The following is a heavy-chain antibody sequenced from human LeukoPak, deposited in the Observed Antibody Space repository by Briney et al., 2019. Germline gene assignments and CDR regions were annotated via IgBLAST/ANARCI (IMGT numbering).Heavy chain of an antibody. D-gene: IGHD1-26*01. Sequence: SETLSLTCTVSGGSISSSSYYWGWIRQPPGKGLEWIGSIYYSGSTYYNPSLKSRVTISVDTSKNQFSLKLSSVTAADTAVYYCARHCGSHRTDPFDPWGQGTLVTVSS. V-gene: IGHV4-39*01. CDR3: ARHCGSHRTDPFDP. CDR1: GGSISSSSYY. J-gene: IGHJ5*02. CDR2: IYYSGST.